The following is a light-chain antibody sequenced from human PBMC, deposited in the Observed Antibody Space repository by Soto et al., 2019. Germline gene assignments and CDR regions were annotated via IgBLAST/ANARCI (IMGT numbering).Light chain of an antibody. CDR1: QSVSNY. CDR3: QQRSNWPRT. J-gene: IGKJ1*01. V-gene: IGKV3-11*01. Sequence: EIVLTQSPATLSLSPGERATLSCRASQSVSNYLIWYQQKPGQAPRLLIYDVSNRATDIPARFSGSGSGTDFLITISSEDAEYLAYYCWQQRSNWPRTFGQGTKVDIK. CDR2: DVS.